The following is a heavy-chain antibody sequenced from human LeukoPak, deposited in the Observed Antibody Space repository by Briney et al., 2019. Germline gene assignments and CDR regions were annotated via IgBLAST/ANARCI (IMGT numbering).Heavy chain of an antibody. D-gene: IGHD3-9*01. CDR2: ISSSSSYI. CDR3: ARDPTIDILTGYPNYYYYYGMDV. J-gene: IGHJ6*02. CDR1: GFTFSSYS. V-gene: IGHV3-21*01. Sequence: GGSLRLSCAASGFTFSSYSMSWVRQAPGKGLEWVSSISSSSSYIYYADSVKGRFTISRDNAKNSLYLQMNSLRAEDTAVYYCARDPTIDILTGYPNYYYYYGMDVWGQGTTVTVSS.